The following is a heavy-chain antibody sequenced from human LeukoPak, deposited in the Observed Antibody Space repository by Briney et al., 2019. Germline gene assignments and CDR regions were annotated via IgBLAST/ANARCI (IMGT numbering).Heavy chain of an antibody. CDR1: GYTFTNYW. J-gene: IGHJ4*02. CDR3: ARRNYYGSGSYYYYFDY. Sequence: GESLKISCKGSGYTFTNYWIGWVRQMPGKGLEWMGIIYPGDSDTRYSPSFQGQVTISADKSISTAYLQWSSLKASDTAMYYCARRNYYGSGSYYYYFDYWGQGTLVTVSS. CDR2: IYPGDSDT. V-gene: IGHV5-51*01. D-gene: IGHD3-10*01.